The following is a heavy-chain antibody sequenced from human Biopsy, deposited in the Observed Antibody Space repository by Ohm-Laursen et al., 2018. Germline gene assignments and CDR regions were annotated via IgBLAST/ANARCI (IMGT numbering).Heavy chain of an antibody. J-gene: IGHJ4*02. Sequence: ETLSLTCTVSGGSFTGHYWSWIRQPPGRGLEWIGHISYTGYTSYNASLKSRVTISVDTSRNHFSLRLSSLTAADTAVYYCARGSNDFGGLYFPRWGQGTLLTVSS. V-gene: IGHV4-59*11. CDR2: ISYTGYT. CDR1: GGSFTGHY. D-gene: IGHD4-23*01. CDR3: ARGSNDFGGLYFPR.